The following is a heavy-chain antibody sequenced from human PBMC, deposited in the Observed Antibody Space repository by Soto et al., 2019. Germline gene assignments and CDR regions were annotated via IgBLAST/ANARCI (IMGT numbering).Heavy chain of an antibody. CDR3: TRLFLYGVPADMHX. Sequence: GGSLRLSCAASGFTFSGSAMHWVRQASGKGLEWVFRIRSKAISYATAYAASVKGRLTISRHDSKNTAYLQMNSLKTEDTAVYYCTRLFLYGVPADMHXWGQGTTFTVS. CDR1: GFTFSGSA. J-gene: IGHJ6*02. CDR2: IRSKAISYAT. V-gene: IGHV3-73*01. D-gene: IGHD4-17*01.